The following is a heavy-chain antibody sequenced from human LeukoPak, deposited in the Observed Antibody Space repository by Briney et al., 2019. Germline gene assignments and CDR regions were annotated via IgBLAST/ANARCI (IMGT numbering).Heavy chain of an antibody. CDR2: ISVYNGNK. V-gene: IGHV1-18*01. CDR3: ARMAAAGLYYYYGMDV. D-gene: IGHD6-13*01. J-gene: IGHJ6*02. CDR1: GYTYNSYG. Sequence: GASVKVSCKASGYTYNSYGITWVRQAPGQGLEWMGWISVYNGNKNYAQKFQGRVTMTTDTSTSTAYMELRSLRSDDTAVYYCARMAAAGLYYYYGMDVWGQGTTVTVSS.